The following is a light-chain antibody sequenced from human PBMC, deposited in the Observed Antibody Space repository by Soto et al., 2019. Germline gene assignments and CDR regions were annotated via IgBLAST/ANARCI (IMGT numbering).Light chain of an antibody. CDR1: QGISEY. CDR3: HSYNSIPRT. V-gene: IGKV1-27*01. J-gene: IGKJ1*01. CDR2: GAS. Sequence: DIQMAQSPSFLSASIGDRVTITCRASQGISEYLAWYQQRPGNAPNLLIYGASILQSGVPSRFSGSGSGTHFTLTISSLQPEDVATYYCHSYNSIPRTFGQGTTVEIK.